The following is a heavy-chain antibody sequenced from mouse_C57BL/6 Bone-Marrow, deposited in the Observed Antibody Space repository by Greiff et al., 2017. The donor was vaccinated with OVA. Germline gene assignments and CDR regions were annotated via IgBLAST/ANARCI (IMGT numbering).Heavy chain of an antibody. CDR3: ARHPFYYGSSYDWYFDV. J-gene: IGHJ1*03. CDR1: GYAFSSYW. Sequence: VQLQQSGAELVKPGASVKISCKASGYAFSSYWMNWVKQRPGKGLEWIGQIYPGDGDTNYNGKFKGKATLTADKSSSTAYMQLSSLTSEDSAVYFCARHPFYYGSSYDWYFDVWGTGTTVTVSS. V-gene: IGHV1-80*01. D-gene: IGHD1-1*01. CDR2: IYPGDGDT.